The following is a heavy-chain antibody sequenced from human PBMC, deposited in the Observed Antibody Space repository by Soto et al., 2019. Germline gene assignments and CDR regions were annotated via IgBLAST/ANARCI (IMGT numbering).Heavy chain of an antibody. V-gene: IGHV3-30*03. CDR1: GFTFSSYG. Sequence: GGSLRLSCAASGFTFSSYGMHWVRQAPGKGLEWVAVISYDGSNKYYADSVKGRFTISRDNSKNTLYLQMNSLRAEDTAVYYCATLGGYHPDYCGQGTLVNVSS. CDR2: ISYDGSNK. J-gene: IGHJ4*02. D-gene: IGHD5-12*01. CDR3: ATLGGYHPDY.